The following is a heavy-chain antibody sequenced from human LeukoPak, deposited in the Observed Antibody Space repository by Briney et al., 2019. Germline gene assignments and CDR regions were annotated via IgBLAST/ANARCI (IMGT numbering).Heavy chain of an antibody. J-gene: IGHJ4*02. CDR1: GFTFSTYA. V-gene: IGHV3-23*01. Sequence: GGSLRLSCAASGFTFSTYAMSWVRQAPGKGLEWVSAISGSGGSTYYADSVKGRFTISRDNSKNTLYLQMNSLRAEDTAVYYCAKDDHGGSGWRDYFDCWGQGTLVTVSS. D-gene: IGHD6-19*01. CDR3: AKDDHGGSGWRDYFDC. CDR2: ISGSGGST.